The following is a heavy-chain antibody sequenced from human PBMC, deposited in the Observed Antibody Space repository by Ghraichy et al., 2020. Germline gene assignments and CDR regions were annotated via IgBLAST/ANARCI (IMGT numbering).Heavy chain of an antibody. J-gene: IGHJ4*02. CDR2: ISSTGDST. D-gene: IGHD3-22*01. CDR1: GFTFSSYA. V-gene: IGHV3-64D*06. Sequence: GESLNISCSASGFTFSSYAMFWVRQAPGRGLETVSAISSTGDSTSYADSVKGRFIISRDNSKNTLSLQMSSLRAEDTAVYYCVKHGTYYYDNSGYYPDYWGQGILVNVSS. CDR3: VKHGTYYYDNSGYYPDY.